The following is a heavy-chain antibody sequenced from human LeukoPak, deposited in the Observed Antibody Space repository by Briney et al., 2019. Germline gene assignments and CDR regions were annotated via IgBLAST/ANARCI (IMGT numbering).Heavy chain of an antibody. J-gene: IGHJ4*02. CDR3: ARDLRNRIAAAGYFDY. D-gene: IGHD6-13*01. CDR1: GGTFSSYA. V-gene: IGHV1-69*05. CDR2: TIPIFGTA. Sequence: ASVKVSCKASGGTFSSYAISWVRQAPGQGLEWMGGTIPIFGTANYAQKFQGRVTITRDTSASTAYMELSSLRSEDTAVYYCARDLRNRIAAAGYFDYWGQGTLVTVSS.